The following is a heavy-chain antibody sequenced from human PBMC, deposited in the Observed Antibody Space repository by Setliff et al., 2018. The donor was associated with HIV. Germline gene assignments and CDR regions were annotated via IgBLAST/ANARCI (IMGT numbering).Heavy chain of an antibody. Sequence: ASVKVSCKASGYTFISYDINWVRQAPGQGLEWLGWMNPKSGNTAYAQKFQGRVTMIRDTSRSTAYMEVTGLRFEDTAVYYCARGYTNVEMATTYYSYLDVWGVGTAVTVSS. V-gene: IGHV1-8*02. D-gene: IGHD5-12*01. CDR1: GYTFISYD. J-gene: IGHJ6*03. CDR2: MNPKSGNT. CDR3: ARGYTNVEMATTYYSYLDV.